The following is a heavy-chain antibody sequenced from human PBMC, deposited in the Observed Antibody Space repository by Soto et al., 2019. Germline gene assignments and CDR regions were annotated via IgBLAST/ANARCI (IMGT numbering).Heavy chain of an antibody. CDR2: ISYSGTT. V-gene: IGHV4-59*02. Sequence: QVQLQESGPGLVKPSETLSLTCIVSGDSVSNYYWSWIRQPPGKGLEWIGYISYSGTTKYNPSLASRVTMSVDTSKNRFSLKLNSVTAADTAVYYCTSADSTPYYFDYWGQGTLVTVSS. CDR1: GDSVSNYY. D-gene: IGHD2-2*01. J-gene: IGHJ4*02. CDR3: TSADSTPYYFDY.